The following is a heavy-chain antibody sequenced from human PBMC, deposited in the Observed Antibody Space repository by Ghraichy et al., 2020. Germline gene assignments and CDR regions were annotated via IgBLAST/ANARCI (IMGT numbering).Heavy chain of an antibody. Sequence: SETLSLTCTVSGASMTNYYWSWIRQPAGKGLEWIGRIYSSGSTNYNPSLKSRVTMSIDTSKKQFSLNLKSVTAADTAFYYCARGDYESSGFYGSFYHWGQGILVTVSS. V-gene: IGHV4-4*07. CDR1: GASMTNYY. J-gene: IGHJ4*02. D-gene: IGHD3-22*01. CDR2: IYSSGST. CDR3: ARGDYESSGFYGSFYH.